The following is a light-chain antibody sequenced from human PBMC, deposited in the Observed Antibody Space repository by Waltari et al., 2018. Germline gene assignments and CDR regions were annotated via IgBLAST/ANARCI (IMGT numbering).Light chain of an antibody. J-gene: IGKJ4*01. CDR1: QTITGSW. V-gene: IGKV3-20*01. CDR2: GAS. Sequence: EIVLTQSPGTLSVSPGERVTVSCRASQTITGSWLTWYHQKPGQAPRLLIYGASNRAPGIPYRFSGSVSWTDFTLTISRLEPEDSAVYYCQQYDGSAVTFGGGTKVEIK. CDR3: QQYDGSAVT.